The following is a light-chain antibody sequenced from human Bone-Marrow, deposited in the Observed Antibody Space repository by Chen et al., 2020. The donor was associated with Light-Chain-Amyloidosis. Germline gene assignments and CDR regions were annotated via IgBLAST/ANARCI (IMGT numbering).Light chain of an antibody. V-gene: IGLV1-44*01. CDR1: SSNIGHNS. Sequence: QSVLTQSPSVSGTPGQRVPISCSGSSSNIGHNSVNWYVQLPGTAPKLLIYNNSQRPSGVPDRFSGSKSGASASLAISGLRSEDEAHYYCATWEDSMNGPVFGGGTHLTVL. CDR3: ATWEDSMNGPV. CDR2: NNS. J-gene: IGLJ3*02.